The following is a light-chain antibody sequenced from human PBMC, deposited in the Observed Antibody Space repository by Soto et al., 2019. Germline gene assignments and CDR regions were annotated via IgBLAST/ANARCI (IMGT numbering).Light chain of an antibody. CDR1: QGISSY. CDR3: QQLDGFPLT. V-gene: IGKV1-9*01. J-gene: IGKJ4*01. CDR2: AAS. Sequence: DIQLTQSPPFLSASVGDRVTITCRASQGISSYLAWYQQKPGKAPKLLIYAASSLQSGVPSRFSDSGSGTEFTLTISSLQPEDSAAYYCQQLDGFPLTFGGGTTVEI.